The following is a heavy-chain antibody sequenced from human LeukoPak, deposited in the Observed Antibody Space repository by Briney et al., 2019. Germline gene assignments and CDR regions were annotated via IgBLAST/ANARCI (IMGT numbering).Heavy chain of an antibody. D-gene: IGHD6-13*01. CDR1: GGTFSSYA. V-gene: IGHV1-8*03. Sequence: ASVKVSCKASGGTFSSYAISWVRQAPGQGLEWMGWMNPNSGNTGYAQKFQGRVTITRNTSISTAYMELSSLRSEDTAVYYCARVDLDSSSWSGFDYWGQGTLVTVSS. CDR2: MNPNSGNT. J-gene: IGHJ4*02. CDR3: ARVDLDSSSWSGFDY.